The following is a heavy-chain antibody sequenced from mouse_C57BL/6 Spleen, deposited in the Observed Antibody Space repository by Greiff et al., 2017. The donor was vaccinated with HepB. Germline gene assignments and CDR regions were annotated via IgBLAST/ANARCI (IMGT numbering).Heavy chain of an antibody. Sequence: QVQLQQSGAELVMPGASVKLSCKASGYTFTSYWMHWVKQRPGQGLEWIGEIDPSDSYTNYNQKFKGKSTLTVDKSSSTAYMQLISLTSEDAAVYYCARGYGSSYRYFDVWGTGTTVTVSS. J-gene: IGHJ1*03. D-gene: IGHD1-1*01. CDR1: GYTFTSYW. CDR2: IDPSDSYT. CDR3: ARGYGSSYRYFDV. V-gene: IGHV1-69*01.